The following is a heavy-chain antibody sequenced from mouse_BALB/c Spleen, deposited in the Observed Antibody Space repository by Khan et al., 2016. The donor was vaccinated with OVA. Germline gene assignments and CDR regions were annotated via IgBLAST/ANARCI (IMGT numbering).Heavy chain of an antibody. CDR3: TRIYRSDFDY. D-gene: IGHD1-1*01. J-gene: IGHJ2*01. V-gene: IGHV1-20*02. CDR2: INPHIGET. CDR1: GYSFTGYF. Sequence: VQLQQPGPELVRPGASVKISCKASGYSFTGYFMNWVMQSHGKSLEWIGRINPHIGETFYNQRFKDKATLTVDESSSTAHMELRRLASEDSAVYYCTRIYRSDFDYWGQGTTLTVSS.